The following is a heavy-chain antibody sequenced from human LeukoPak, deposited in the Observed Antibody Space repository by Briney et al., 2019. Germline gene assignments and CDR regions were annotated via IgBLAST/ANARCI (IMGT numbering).Heavy chain of an antibody. V-gene: IGHV3-21*01. J-gene: IGHJ6*03. CDR3: ARDSSGWGDSRYYYYMDV. D-gene: IGHD6-19*01. CDR1: GFTFSSYS. Sequence: GGSLRLSCAASGFTFSSYSMNWVRQAPGKGLEWVSSISSSSSYIYYADSVKGRFTFSRDNAKNSLYLQMNSLRAEDTAVYYCARDSSGWGDSRYYYYMDVWGKGTTVTVSS. CDR2: ISSSSSYI.